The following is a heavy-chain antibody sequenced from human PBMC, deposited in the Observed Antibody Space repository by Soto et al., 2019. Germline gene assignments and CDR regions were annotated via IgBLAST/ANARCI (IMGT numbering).Heavy chain of an antibody. J-gene: IGHJ4*02. Sequence: GASVKVSCKASGYTFASYYMHWVRQAPGQGLQWMGIINPVGGSTTYAQKFHGRVTMTRDTSTSTVYMELSSLRSEDTAVYYCARGLAVSGHTFDYWGQGTLVTVSS. CDR3: ARGLAVSGHTFDY. CDR1: GYTFASYY. V-gene: IGHV1-46*03. D-gene: IGHD6-19*01. CDR2: INPVGGST.